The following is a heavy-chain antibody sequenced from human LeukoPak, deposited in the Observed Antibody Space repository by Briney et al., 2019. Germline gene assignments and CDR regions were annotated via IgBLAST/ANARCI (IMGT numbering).Heavy chain of an antibody. CDR1: GFTFSNHA. D-gene: IGHD6-19*01. CDR3: ARGGSGWYFDY. V-gene: IGHV3-30-3*01. CDR2: ISYDGNNK. J-gene: IGHJ4*02. Sequence: PGRSLRLSCAASGFTFSNHAIHWVRQAPGKGLEWVAVISYDGNNKYYADSLKGRFTISRDNSKNTLYLQMNSLRAEDTAVYYCARGGSGWYFDYWGQGTLVTVSS.